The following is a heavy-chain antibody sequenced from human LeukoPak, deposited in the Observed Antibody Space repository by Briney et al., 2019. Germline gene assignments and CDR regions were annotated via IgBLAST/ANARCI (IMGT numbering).Heavy chain of an antibody. V-gene: IGHV3-53*01. J-gene: IGHJ4*02. D-gene: IGHD1-26*01. Sequence: GGSLRLSCAASGFTVSSNYMTWVRQAPGKGLEWVSVIYNGGSTYYADSVKGRFTISRDNSKNTLYLQMNSLRAEDTAVYYCARPPVVGATVYYFDYWGQGTLVTVSS. CDR3: ARPPVVGATVYYFDY. CDR2: IYNGGST. CDR1: GFTVSSNY.